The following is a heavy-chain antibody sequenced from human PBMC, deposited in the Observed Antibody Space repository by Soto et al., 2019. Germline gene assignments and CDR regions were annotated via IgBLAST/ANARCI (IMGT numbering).Heavy chain of an antibody. CDR1: GFTYSHYA. D-gene: IGHD1-26*01. J-gene: IGHJ4*02. V-gene: IGHV3-30*18. CDR3: AKDGSHNFDY. CDR2: MSYDGSNE. Sequence: GGSLRLSCASSGFTYSHYAMHWVRQAPGKGLEWVALMSYDGSNEYYADSVKGRFTISRDNSKNTLYLQMNSLRAEDTAVYYCAKDGSHNFDYWGQGTLVTVSS.